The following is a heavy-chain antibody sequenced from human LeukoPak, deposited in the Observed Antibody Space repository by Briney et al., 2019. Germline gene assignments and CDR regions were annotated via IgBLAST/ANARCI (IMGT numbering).Heavy chain of an antibody. CDR3: ARDTPDLYYYDSSGYYYVHY. D-gene: IGHD3-22*01. V-gene: IGHV1-69*04. CDR2: IIPILGIA. CDR1: GGTFSSYA. J-gene: IGHJ4*02. Sequence: ASVKVSCKASGGTFSSYAISWVRHAPGQGLEWMGRIIPILGIANYAQKFQGRVTITADKSTSTAYMELSSLRSEDTAVYYCARDTPDLYYYDSSGYYYVHYWGQGTLVTVSS.